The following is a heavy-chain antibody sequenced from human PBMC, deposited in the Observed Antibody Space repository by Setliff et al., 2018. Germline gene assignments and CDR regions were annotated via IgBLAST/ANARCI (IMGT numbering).Heavy chain of an antibody. D-gene: IGHD4-17*01. J-gene: IGHJ5*02. CDR3: TTDTCCGDPNGDYVGAFDP. V-gene: IGHV3-15*01. CDR1: GFIFSNAW. Sequence: GGSLRLSCAASGFIFSNAWMNWVRQAPGKGLEWVGHIKSKTDGGTTDYAAPVKGRFTISRDDSRNTLYLQMNGLTTEDTALYYCTTDTCCGDPNGDYVGAFDPWGQGILVTVSS. CDR2: IKSKTDGGTT.